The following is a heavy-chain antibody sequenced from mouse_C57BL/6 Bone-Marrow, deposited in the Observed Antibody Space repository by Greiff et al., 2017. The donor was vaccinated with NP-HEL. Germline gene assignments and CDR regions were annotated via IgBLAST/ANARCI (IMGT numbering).Heavy chain of an antibody. V-gene: IGHV1-82*01. CDR3: ARSGVVY. CDR2: IYPGDGGT. J-gene: IGHJ3*01. Sequence: QVQLQQSGPELVKPGASVKISCKASGYAFSSSWMNWVKQRPGKGLEWIGRIYPGDGGTNYNGKFKGKATLTADKSSSTAYMQLSSLTSEDSAVYFCARSGVVYWGQGTPVTVSA. CDR1: GYAFSSSW.